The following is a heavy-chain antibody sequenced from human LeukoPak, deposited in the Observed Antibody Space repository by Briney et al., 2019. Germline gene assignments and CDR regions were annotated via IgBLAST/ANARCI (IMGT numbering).Heavy chain of an antibody. Sequence: GGSLRLSCAASGFTFSSYAMSWVRQASGKGLEWVSAISGSGGSTYYADSVKGRFTISRDNSKNTLYLQMNSLRAEDTAVYYCAKAGGIAARRGYFDYWGQGTLVTVSS. D-gene: IGHD6-6*01. J-gene: IGHJ4*02. CDR3: AKAGGIAARRGYFDY. CDR2: ISGSGGST. CDR1: GFTFSSYA. V-gene: IGHV3-23*01.